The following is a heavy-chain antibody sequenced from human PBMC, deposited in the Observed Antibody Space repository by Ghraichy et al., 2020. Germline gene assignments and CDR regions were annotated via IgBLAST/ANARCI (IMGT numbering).Heavy chain of an antibody. CDR3: ARYPSPPDYDFWSGYLGYYYYYMDV. CDR1: GGSISSSSYY. J-gene: IGHJ6*03. V-gene: IGHV4-39*01. CDR2: IYYSGST. D-gene: IGHD3-3*01. Sequence: SETLSLTCTVSGGSISSSSYYWGWIRQPPGKGLEWIGSIYYSGSTYYNPSLKSRVTISVDTSKNQFSLKLSSVTAADTAVYYCARYPSPPDYDFWSGYLGYYYYYMDVWGKGTTVTVSS.